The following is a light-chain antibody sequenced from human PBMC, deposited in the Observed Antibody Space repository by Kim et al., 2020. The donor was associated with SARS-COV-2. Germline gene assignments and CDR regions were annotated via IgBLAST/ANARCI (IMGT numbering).Light chain of an antibody. Sequence: SPGERATLSCSASQGVGSMYLAGYQQKPGQAPRLLIYGASSRATGIPERFSGSGSGADFTLTISRLEPEDMAVYYCQQYIGSPITFGQGTRLEIK. CDR2: GAS. J-gene: IGKJ5*01. CDR1: QGVGSMY. V-gene: IGKV3-20*01. CDR3: QQYIGSPIT.